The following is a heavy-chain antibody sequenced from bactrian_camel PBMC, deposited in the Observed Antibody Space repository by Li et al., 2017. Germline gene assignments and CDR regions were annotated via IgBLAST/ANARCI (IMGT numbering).Heavy chain of an antibody. V-gene: IGHV3S40*01. CDR1: GFTFSRYG. J-gene: IGHJ4*01. D-gene: IGHD2*01. Sequence: VQLVESGGGSVQTGESLRLSCTVSGFTFSRYGMDWVRQAPGKGLEWVSALFIGGRTTYYSDSVKGRFTVSRDNAKNTVYLGLNSLTTEDMAMYYCATHTPDTWSYHYWGQGTQVTVS. CDR3: ATHTPDTWSYHY. CDR2: LFIGGRTT.